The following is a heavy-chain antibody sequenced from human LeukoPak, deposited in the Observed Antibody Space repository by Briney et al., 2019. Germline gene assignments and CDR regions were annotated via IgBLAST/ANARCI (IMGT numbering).Heavy chain of an antibody. Sequence: GGSLRLSCAASGFTFNNYGMHWVRQAPGKGLEWVAFIRYNGNNQYYADSVKGRFTISRDNSKNTLYLQMNSLRAEDTAVYYCARDLDEQLGGYWGQGTLVTVSS. J-gene: IGHJ4*02. CDR2: IRYNGNNQ. CDR1: GFTFNNYG. D-gene: IGHD6-6*01. V-gene: IGHV3-30*02. CDR3: ARDLDEQLGGY.